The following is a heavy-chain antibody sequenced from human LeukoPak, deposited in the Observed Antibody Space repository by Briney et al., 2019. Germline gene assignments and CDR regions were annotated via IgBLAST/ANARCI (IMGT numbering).Heavy chain of an antibody. CDR3: VREAGWFDP. CDR2: IHNSAST. V-gene: IGHV4-4*07. CDR1: GGATTTYY. D-gene: IGHD6-13*01. J-gene: IGHJ5*02. Sequence: SETLSFTCTVSGGATTTYYWTWIRQCAGKALEWIGQIHNSASTNYSPSLKSRVTLSLDTSQYAFSPYLGAVSTPRTPMYYSVREAGWFDPWGQGTLVTVSS.